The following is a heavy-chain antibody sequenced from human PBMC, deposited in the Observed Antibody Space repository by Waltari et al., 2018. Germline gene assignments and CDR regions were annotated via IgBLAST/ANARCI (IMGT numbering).Heavy chain of an antibody. D-gene: IGHD3-22*01. Sequence: QVTLKESGPALVKPTQTLTLTCTFSGFSISTTGTGVSWIRQPPGKALEWLASIYWDDDKYYSTSLKGRLTSTKDTSKILVVQTMTNMDPVDTATYYFTRGEHLGVIVVITRGAFDYWGQGVLVTVSS. CDR1: GFSISTTGTG. CDR2: IYWDDDK. V-gene: IGHV2-70*04. CDR3: TRGEHLGVIVVITRGAFDY. J-gene: IGHJ4*02.